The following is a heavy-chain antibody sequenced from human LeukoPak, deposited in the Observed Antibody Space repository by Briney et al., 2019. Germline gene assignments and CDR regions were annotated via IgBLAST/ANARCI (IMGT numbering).Heavy chain of an antibody. CDR2: ISSSSSYI. CDR1: GFTFSSYS. Sequence: GGSLRLSCAASGFTFSSYSMNWVRQAPGKGLEWVSSISSSSSYIYYADSVKGRFTISRDNAKNSLYLQMNSLRAEDTAVYYCARDQYYGSGTYYNSSKGYFDYWGRGTLVTVSS. J-gene: IGHJ4*02. D-gene: IGHD3-10*01. CDR3: ARDQYYGSGTYYNSSKGYFDY. V-gene: IGHV3-21*01.